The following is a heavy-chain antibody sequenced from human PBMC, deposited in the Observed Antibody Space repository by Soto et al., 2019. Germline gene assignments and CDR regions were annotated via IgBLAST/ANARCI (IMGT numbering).Heavy chain of an antibody. CDR3: ARTYSGYDYGWFDP. J-gene: IGHJ5*02. CDR2: INAGNGNT. CDR1: GYTFTSYA. Sequence: QVQLVQSGAEVKKPGASVKVSCKASGYTFTSYAMHWVRQAPGQRLEWMGWINAGNGNTKYSQKFQGRVTITRDTSASTAYMELRSLRSEDTAVYYCARTYSGYDYGWFDPWGQGTLVTVSS. V-gene: IGHV1-3*01. D-gene: IGHD5-12*01.